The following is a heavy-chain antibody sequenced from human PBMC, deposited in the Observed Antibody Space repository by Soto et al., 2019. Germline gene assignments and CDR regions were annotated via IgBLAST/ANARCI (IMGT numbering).Heavy chain of an antibody. V-gene: IGHV3-30-3*01. J-gene: IGHJ3*02. CDR1: GFTFSSYA. D-gene: IGHD3-9*01. CDR3: ARDRLRYFDWLSSQPDAFDI. Sequence: TGGSLRLSCAASGFTFSSYAMHWVRQAPGKGLEWVAVISYDGSNKYYADSVKGRFTISRDNSKNTLYLQMNSLRAEDTAVYCCARDRLRYFDWLSSQPDAFDIWGQGTMVTVSS. CDR2: ISYDGSNK.